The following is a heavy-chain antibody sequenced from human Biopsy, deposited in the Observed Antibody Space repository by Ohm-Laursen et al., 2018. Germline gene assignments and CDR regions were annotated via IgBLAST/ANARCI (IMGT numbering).Heavy chain of an antibody. Sequence: TLSLTCTVSGGSISDSTYHWGWIRQSPGKGLEWIGNIYYSGNTDYSPSLKSRVTISVDTSNNQFSLKLRSVTAADTAVYYCARHPTGFWFDPWGQGTLVIVSS. J-gene: IGHJ5*02. CDR3: ARHPTGFWFDP. CDR2: IYYSGNT. V-gene: IGHV4-39*01. CDR1: GGSISDSTYH.